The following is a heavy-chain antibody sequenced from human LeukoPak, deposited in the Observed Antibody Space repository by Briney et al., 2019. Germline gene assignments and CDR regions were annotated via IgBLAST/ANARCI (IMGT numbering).Heavy chain of an antibody. V-gene: IGHV3-7*01. CDR3: ARVGTWELQRVFDY. CDR2: IHKAGTES. Sequence: PGGSLRLSCAASGLTFTDYWMTWVRQVPGKGLEWVANIHKAGTESYYVDSVKGRFAIPRDNAKNSLYLQLSSLRVGDTAVYYCARVGTWELQRVFDYWGQGTLVTVSS. D-gene: IGHD1-26*01. CDR1: GLTFTDYW. J-gene: IGHJ4*02.